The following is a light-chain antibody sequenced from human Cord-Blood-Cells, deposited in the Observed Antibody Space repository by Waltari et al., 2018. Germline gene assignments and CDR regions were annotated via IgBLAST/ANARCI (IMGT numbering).Light chain of an antibody. CDR1: QSIISY. CDR3: QQSYSTPLT. CDR2: AAY. V-gene: IGKV1-39*01. J-gene: IGKJ4*01. Sequence: DIQMTQSPSSLSASVVYRVTITCRASQSIISYLNWHQQKQGKDPPLLIYAAYSLQSGVPSRCSGSGSGTDFTLTISSLQPEEFATYYCQQSYSTPLTFGGGTKVEIK.